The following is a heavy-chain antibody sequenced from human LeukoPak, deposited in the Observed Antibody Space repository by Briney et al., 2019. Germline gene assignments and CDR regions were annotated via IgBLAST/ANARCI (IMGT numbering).Heavy chain of an antibody. D-gene: IGHD3-16*01. V-gene: IGHV3-23*01. CDR1: GFTFSSYA. J-gene: IGHJ6*02. CDR2: ISGSGGST. CDR3: AKDGADSVDYYYYGMDV. Sequence: GGSLRLSCAASGFTFSSYAMSWVRQAPGKGLEWVSAISGSGGSTYYADSVKGRFTISRDNSKNTLYLQMNSLRAEDTAVYYCAKDGADSVDYYYYGMDVWGQGTTVTVSS.